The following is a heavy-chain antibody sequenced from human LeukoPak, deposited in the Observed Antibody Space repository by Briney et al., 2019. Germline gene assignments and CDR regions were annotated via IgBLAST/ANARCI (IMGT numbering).Heavy chain of an antibody. V-gene: IGHV4-39*01. J-gene: IGHJ4*02. CDR2: IYYSGST. CDR3: ATYGGY. CDR1: GGSISSTSYY. Sequence: SETLSLTCTVSGGSISSTSYYWGWIRQPPGKGLEWIGTIYYSGSTYYNPSLKSRVTMSLDTSRNQFSLRLTSVTAADTAVYYCATYGGYWGQGTLVTVSS. D-gene: IGHD3-10*01.